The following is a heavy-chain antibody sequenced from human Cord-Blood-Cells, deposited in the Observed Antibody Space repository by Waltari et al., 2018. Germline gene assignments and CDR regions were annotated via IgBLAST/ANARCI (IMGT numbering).Heavy chain of an antibody. CDR2: INPSGGST. Sequence: QVQLVQSGAEVKKPGASVKVSCKASGYTFTSYYMHWVRQAPGQGLEWMGIINPSGGSTSYAQKFQGRVTMTRDTSTSTVYMELSSLRSEDTAVYYCARQTSKYGSGSYFQHWDQGTLVTVSS. CDR1: GYTFTSYY. J-gene: IGHJ1*01. D-gene: IGHD3-10*01. V-gene: IGHV1-46*01. CDR3: ARQTSKYGSGSYFQH.